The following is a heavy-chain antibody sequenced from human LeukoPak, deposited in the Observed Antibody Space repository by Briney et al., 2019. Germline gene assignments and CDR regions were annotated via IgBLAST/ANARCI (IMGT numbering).Heavy chain of an antibody. CDR1: GYTFTGYS. CDR2: INPNGGGT. Sequence: ASVKVSCKASGYTFTGYSTHWVRQAPGQGLEWMGRINPNGGGTQYAQKFQGRVTMTSDSSIITVYMELSSLRSDDTAIYYCARDRAFRGGGFHPWGQGTLVTVSS. J-gene: IGHJ5*02. V-gene: IGHV1-2*06. D-gene: IGHD3-10*01. CDR3: ARDRAFRGGGFHP.